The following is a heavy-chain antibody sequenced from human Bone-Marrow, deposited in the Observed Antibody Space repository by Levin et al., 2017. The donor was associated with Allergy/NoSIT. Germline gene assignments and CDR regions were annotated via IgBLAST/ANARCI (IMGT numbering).Heavy chain of an antibody. CDR1: EFTFSTYA. D-gene: IGHD2-15*01. CDR3: AKEKVKMVVEIIESYFDY. J-gene: IGHJ4*02. CDR2: ISSDGSNE. Sequence: GGSLRLSCAASEFTFSTYAMHWVRQAPGKGLEWVAVISSDGSNEYYADSVKGRFTISRDNSKNTMYLQMNSLSGEDTAVYYCAKEKVKMVVEIIESYFDYWGQGTLVTVSS. V-gene: IGHV3-30-3*01.